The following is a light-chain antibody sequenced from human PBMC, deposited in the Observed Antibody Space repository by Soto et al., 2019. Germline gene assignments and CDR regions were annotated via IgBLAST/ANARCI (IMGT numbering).Light chain of an antibody. Sequence: EIVLTQSPATLSLSPGERATLSCRASQSVSSTYLGWYQQQPGKAPRLLIYDASNRATGIPARFSGSGSGTDFTLIISSLDPEDFAVYYCQQRSNWPLTFGGGTKVDIK. CDR3: QQRSNWPLT. CDR1: QSVSSTY. CDR2: DAS. V-gene: IGKV3D-20*02. J-gene: IGKJ4*01.